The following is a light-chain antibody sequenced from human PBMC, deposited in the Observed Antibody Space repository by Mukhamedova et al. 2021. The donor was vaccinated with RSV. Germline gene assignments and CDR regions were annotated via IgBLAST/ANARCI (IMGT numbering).Light chain of an antibody. V-gene: IGLV2-11*01. J-gene: IGLJ1*01. Sequence: VGGYNYVSWYQQHPGKAPKLMIYDVSKRPSGVPDRFSGSKSGNTASLTIPGLQAEDEADYYCCSYAGSSLYVFGTGTKVTAL. CDR1: VGGYNY. CDR3: CSYAGSSLYV. CDR2: DVS.